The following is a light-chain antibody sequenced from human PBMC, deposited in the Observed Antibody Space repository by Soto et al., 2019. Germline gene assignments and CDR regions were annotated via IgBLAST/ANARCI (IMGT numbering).Light chain of an antibody. J-gene: IGKJ1*01. CDR1: QTITNY. V-gene: IGKV1-39*01. CDR2: ATD. CDR3: QQSYNTPQT. Sequence: DIQMTQSPSSLSASVGDRVTITCRASQTITNYLNWYQQQSGKAPKLLIYATDTLQSGVPSRFSGSGSGTDYTLTISSLQPGDFATYYCQQSYNTPQTFGQGTKGDNK.